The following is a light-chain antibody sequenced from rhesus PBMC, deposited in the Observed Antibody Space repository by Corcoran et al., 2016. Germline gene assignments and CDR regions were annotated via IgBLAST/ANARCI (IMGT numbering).Light chain of an antibody. CDR2: KAS. J-gene: IGKJ1*01. CDR1: QSISSW. Sequence: DIQMTQSPSSLSASVGDTVTITCRASQSISSWLDWYQQKPGKAPNLLIYKASSLQSGVPSRFSGSGSGTDVTLTISSLPPEDFATYYCLQYSSSPWTFGQGTKVEIK. V-gene: IGKV1-22*01. CDR3: LQYSSSPWT.